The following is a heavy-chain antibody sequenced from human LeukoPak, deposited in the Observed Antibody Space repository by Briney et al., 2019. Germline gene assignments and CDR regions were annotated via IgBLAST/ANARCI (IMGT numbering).Heavy chain of an antibody. D-gene: IGHD6-19*01. J-gene: IGHJ3*02. CDR1: GFTFSSYR. V-gene: IGHV3-7*01. CDR2: IKQDGSEK. CDR3: ARDSSGWQSDSFDI. Sequence: GGSLRLSCAASGFTFSSYRMTWVRQAPGKGLEWVANIKQDGSEKYYVDSVKGRFTISRDNAKNSLYLQMNSLRAEDTAVYYCARDSSGWQSDSFDIWGQGTMVPVSS.